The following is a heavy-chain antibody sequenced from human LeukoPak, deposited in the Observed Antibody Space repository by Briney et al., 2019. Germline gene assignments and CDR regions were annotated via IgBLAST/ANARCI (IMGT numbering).Heavy chain of an antibody. Sequence: GASVKVSCKASGYTFTSYDINWVRQATGQGLEWMGWMNPNSGNTGYAQKFQGRVTMTTDTSTSTAYMELRSLRSDDTAVYYCARGARISSSWYSSVWGQGTLITVS. CDR3: ARGARISSSWYSSV. CDR1: GYTFTSYD. CDR2: MNPNSGNT. V-gene: IGHV1-8*01. D-gene: IGHD2-2*01. J-gene: IGHJ4*02.